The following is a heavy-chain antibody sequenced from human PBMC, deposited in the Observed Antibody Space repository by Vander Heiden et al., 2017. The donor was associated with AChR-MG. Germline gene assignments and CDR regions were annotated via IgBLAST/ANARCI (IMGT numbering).Heavy chain of an antibody. V-gene: IGHV3-43*01. CDR2: ISWDGGST. CDR1: GFTFDDYT. D-gene: IGHD5-12*01. J-gene: IGHJ4*02. CDR3: AKDIGSGYDLGFDY. Sequence: EVQLVESGGVVVQPGGSLRLSCAASGFTFDDYTMHWVRQAPGKGLEWVSLISWDGGSTYYADSVKGRFTISRDNSKNSLYLQMNSLRTEDTALYYCAKDIGSGYDLGFDYWCQGTLVTVSS.